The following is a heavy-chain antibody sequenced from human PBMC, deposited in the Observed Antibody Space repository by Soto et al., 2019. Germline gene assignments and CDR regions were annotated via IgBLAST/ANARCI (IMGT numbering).Heavy chain of an antibody. D-gene: IGHD3-10*01. CDR2: INHSGTS. V-gene: IGHV4-34*01. CDR3: ARKSTMAVRGLFRYHSYGLDV. CDR1: GGSFSGYY. Sequence: QVQLQQWGAGLLKPSETLSLTCAVYGGSFSGYYWNWIRQSPGKGLKCIGQINHSGTSNYNPSLNIRVTISVETSKTQFSLQLRYVTAADTAVYYCARKSTMAVRGLFRYHSYGLDVWGQGTTVTVSS. J-gene: IGHJ6*02.